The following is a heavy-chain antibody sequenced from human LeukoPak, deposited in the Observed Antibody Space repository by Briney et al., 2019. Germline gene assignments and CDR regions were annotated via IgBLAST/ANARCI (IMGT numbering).Heavy chain of an antibody. J-gene: IGHJ4*02. CDR3: ARQIGVSIDY. Sequence: GGSLRLSCAASRFTFSNFDTHSVRQAPGKGLGWVTFIRFDGSNEYYADSVRGRFTISRDNSKNTLYLQTSSLIPEDTAVYYCARQIGVSIDYWGQGTLVTVSS. D-gene: IGHD5/OR15-5a*01. CDR2: IRFDGSNE. CDR1: RFTFSNFD. V-gene: IGHV3-30*02.